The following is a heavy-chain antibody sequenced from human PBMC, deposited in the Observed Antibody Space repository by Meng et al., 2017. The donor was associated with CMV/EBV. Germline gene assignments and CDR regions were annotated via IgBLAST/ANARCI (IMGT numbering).Heavy chain of an antibody. J-gene: IGHJ6*02. CDR1: GFSLSTSGVG. CDR3: AHSSTYYYYYGMDV. V-gene: IGHV2-5*01. CDR2: IYWNDDK. Sequence: SGPTLVKPTRTLTLTCTFSGFSLSTSGVGVGWIRQPPGKALEWLTLIYWNDDKRYSPSLKSRLTITKDTSKNQVVLTMTNMDPVDTATYYCAHSSTYYYYYGMDVWGQGTTVTVSS.